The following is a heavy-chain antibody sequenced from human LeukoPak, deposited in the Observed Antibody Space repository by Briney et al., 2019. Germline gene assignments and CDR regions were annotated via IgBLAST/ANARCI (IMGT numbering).Heavy chain of an antibody. J-gene: IGHJ4*02. CDR2: ISIWGSPI. CDR3: ARDRGDSIVGADFDS. CDR1: GFTFTRHS. D-gene: IGHD1-26*01. Sequence: PGGSLRLSCAASGFTFTRHSMNWVRQAPGKGLEWVSFISIWGSPIYYADSVKGRFTISRDNAKNSIYLQMNSLRAEDTAVYYCARDRGDSIVGADFDSWGQGTLVTVSS. V-gene: IGHV3-48*01.